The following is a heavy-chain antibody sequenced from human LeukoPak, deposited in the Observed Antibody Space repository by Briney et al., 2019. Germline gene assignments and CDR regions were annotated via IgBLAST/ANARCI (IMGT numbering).Heavy chain of an antibody. J-gene: IGHJ3*02. CDR1: GYTFTGYY. CDR3: ARGRRKGSGSYLPAFDI. V-gene: IGHV1-2*02. CDR2: INPNSGGT. Sequence: ASVKVSCKASGYTFTGYYIHWVRQAPGQGLEWMGWINPNSGGTNYAQKFQGRVTMTRDTSISTAYMELSRLRSDDTAVYYCARGRRKGSGSYLPAFDIWGQGTMVTVSS. D-gene: IGHD3-10*01.